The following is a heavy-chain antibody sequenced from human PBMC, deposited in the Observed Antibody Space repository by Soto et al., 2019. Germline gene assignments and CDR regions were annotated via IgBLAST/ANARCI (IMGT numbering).Heavy chain of an antibody. D-gene: IGHD1-26*01. CDR1: GFIFSSYW. CDR3: ARGERATTGY. J-gene: IGHJ4*02. CDR2: INPDGSST. Sequence: EAQLVESGGGLVQPGGSLRLSCAASGFIFSSYWIRWVRQAPGKGLVWLSRINPDGSSTNYVDSVKGRFTISRDNAKNTLYLQMNSLRGEDTAVYYCARGERATTGYWGQGTLVTVSS. V-gene: IGHV3-74*01.